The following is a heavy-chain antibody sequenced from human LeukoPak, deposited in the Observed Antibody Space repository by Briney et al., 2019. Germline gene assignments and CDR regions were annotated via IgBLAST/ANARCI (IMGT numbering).Heavy chain of an antibody. CDR3: ARAGAYCGGDCEFDY. CDR2: INPNSGGT. D-gene: IGHD2-21*02. CDR1: GYTFTGYY. Sequence: ASVKVSCKASGYTFTGYYMHWVRQAPGQGLEWMGWINPNSGGTNYAQKFQGRVTMTRDTSISTAYMELSRLRSDDTAVYYCARAGAYCGGDCEFDYWGQGTLVTVSS. J-gene: IGHJ4*02. V-gene: IGHV1-2*02.